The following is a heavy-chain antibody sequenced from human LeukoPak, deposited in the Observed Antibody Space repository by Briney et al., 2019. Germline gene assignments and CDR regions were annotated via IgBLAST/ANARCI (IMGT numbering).Heavy chain of an antibody. V-gene: IGHV3-11*04. CDR1: GFTFSDYY. J-gene: IGHJ6*03. CDR2: ISSSGNTI. CDR3: ARALWGYNLVDYYYYYMDV. D-gene: IGHD5-24*01. Sequence: GGSLRLSCAASGFTFSDYYMSWIRQAPGKGLEWVSYISSSGNTIYYADSVRGRFTISRDNAKNSLYLQMNSLRAEDSAVYYCARALWGYNLVDYYYYYMDVWGKGTTVTVSS.